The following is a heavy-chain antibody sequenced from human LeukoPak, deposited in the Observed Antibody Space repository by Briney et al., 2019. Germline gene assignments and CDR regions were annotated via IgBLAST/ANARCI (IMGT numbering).Heavy chain of an antibody. Sequence: ASVKVSRKASGYTFTGHYMHWVRQAPGHAREWMGWISPDSGCTNYAQKFKGRVTMTRDTSISTAYMELSRLRSDDTAVYYCARDLGDYVPYGRFDPWGQGTLVTVSS. V-gene: IGHV1-2*02. J-gene: IGHJ5*02. D-gene: IGHD4-17*01. CDR1: GYTFTGHY. CDR2: ISPDSGCT. CDR3: ARDLGDYVPYGRFDP.